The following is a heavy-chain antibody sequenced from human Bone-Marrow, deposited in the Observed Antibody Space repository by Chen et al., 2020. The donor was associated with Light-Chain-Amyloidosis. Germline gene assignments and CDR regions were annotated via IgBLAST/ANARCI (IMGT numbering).Heavy chain of an antibody. CDR2: INHSGST. CDR3: ARGALATRKLGYCSSTSCRRNYYYYGMDV. V-gene: IGHV4-34*01. CDR1: GGSFSGYY. D-gene: IGHD2-2*01. Sequence: QVQLQQWGAGLLKPSETLSLTCAVYGGSFSGYYWSWIRQPPGKGLEWIGEINHSGSTNYNPSLKSRVTISVDTSKNQFSLKLSSVTAADTAVYYCARGALATRKLGYCSSTSCRRNYYYYGMDVWGQGTTVTVSS. J-gene: IGHJ6*02.